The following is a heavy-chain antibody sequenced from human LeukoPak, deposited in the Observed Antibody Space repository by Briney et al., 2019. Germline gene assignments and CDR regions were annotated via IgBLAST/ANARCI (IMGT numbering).Heavy chain of an antibody. D-gene: IGHD4-23*01. J-gene: IGHJ4*02. CDR3: ARGAYGGNSKGFFDY. Sequence: SETLSLTCTVSGGSISGYYWSWIRQPAKKGLEWIGRIHTSGSTNNNPPLKSRVTMSVDTSKNQFSLNLISVTAADTAVYYCARGAYGGNSKGFFDYWGQGILVTVSS. V-gene: IGHV4-4*07. CDR2: IHTSGST. CDR1: GGSISGYY.